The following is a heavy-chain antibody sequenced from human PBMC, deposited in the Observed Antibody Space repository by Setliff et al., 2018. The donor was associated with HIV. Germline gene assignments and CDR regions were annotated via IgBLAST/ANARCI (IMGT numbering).Heavy chain of an antibody. CDR2: INPNSGGT. V-gene: IGHV1-2*06. Sequence: GASVKVSCKASGYTFTGYYMHLVRQAPGQGLEWMGRINPNSGGTNYAQKFQGRVTMTRDTAISTAYMELSRLRSDDTAVYYCARVHADTYCGGDCSEVDYWGQGTLVTVSS. D-gene: IGHD2-21*02. CDR3: ARVHADTYCGGDCSEVDY. J-gene: IGHJ4*02. CDR1: GYTFTGYY.